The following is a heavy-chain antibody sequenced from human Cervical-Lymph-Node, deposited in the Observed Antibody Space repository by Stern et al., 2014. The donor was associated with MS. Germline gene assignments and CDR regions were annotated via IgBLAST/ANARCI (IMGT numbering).Heavy chain of an antibody. V-gene: IGHV1-46*01. J-gene: IGHJ4*02. CDR3: ATPLPFAL. CDR2: FSPSTNRT. CDR1: GHTVTTYS. Sequence: QVQLVQSGAEVKKPGASVRISCKTTGHTVTTYSMHWIRQAPGQGLEWIGIFSPSTNRTTRAQKVQGRVTVTWDTSTSTLYLGLSSLQSDDTAVYYCATPLPFALWGQGTLVTVSS.